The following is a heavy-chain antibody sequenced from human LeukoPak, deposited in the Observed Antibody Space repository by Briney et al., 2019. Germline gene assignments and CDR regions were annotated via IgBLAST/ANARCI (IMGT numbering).Heavy chain of an antibody. V-gene: IGHV4-4*07. Sequence: SETLSLTCTVSGGSISSYYWSWIRQPAGKGLEWIGRIYTSGSTNYNPSLKSRVTMSVDTSKNQFSLKPGSVTAADTAVYYCARDKWGYYDSSGTLFDYWGQGTLVTVSS. CDR2: IYTSGST. CDR3: ARDKWGYYDSSGTLFDY. D-gene: IGHD3-22*01. J-gene: IGHJ4*02. CDR1: GGSISSYY.